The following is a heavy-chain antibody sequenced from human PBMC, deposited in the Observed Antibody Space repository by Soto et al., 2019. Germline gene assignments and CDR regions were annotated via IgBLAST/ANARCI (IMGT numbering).Heavy chain of an antibody. J-gene: IGHJ4*02. Sequence: PGGSLRLSCAASGFTFSSYGMHWVRQAPGKGLEWVAVIWYDGSNKYYADSVKGRFTISRDNSKNTLYLQMNSLRAEDTAVYYCAREFWSGYYFSPYFDYWGQGTLVTVS. CDR2: IWYDGSNK. D-gene: IGHD3-3*01. V-gene: IGHV3-33*01. CDR3: AREFWSGYYFSPYFDY. CDR1: GFTFSSYG.